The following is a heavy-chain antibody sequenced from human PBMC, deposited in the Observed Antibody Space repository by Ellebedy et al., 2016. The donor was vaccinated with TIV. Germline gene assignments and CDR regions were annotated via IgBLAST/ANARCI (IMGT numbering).Heavy chain of an antibody. CDR1: GGSFSRYY. D-gene: IGHD1-26*01. V-gene: IGHV4-34*01. J-gene: IGHJ4*01. CDR2: IHHRGST. CDR3: ARGPEVRVGAPSVHY. Sequence: MPSETLSLTCAVYGGSFSRYYLNWIRQPPGKGLEWVGEIHHRGSTNCNPSLKSRVTVSVDTSKNQFSLKLTSVTAADTAVYYCARGPEVRVGAPSVHYWGHGNLVTVSS.